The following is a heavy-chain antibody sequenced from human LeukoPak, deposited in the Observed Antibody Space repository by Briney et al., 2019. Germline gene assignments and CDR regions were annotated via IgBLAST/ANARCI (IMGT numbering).Heavy chain of an antibody. V-gene: IGHV4-61*01. CDR1: GGSVSSDSYY. CDR2: ISYSGTT. CDR3: ASAPNPTFFDY. Sequence: PSETLSLTCTVSGGSVSSDSYYWSWIRQPPGKGLEWIGHISYSGTTNYNPSLRSRVIISIDISQNQFSLRLSSVTAADTAVYYCASAPNPTFFDYWGQGPLATVSS. J-gene: IGHJ4*02.